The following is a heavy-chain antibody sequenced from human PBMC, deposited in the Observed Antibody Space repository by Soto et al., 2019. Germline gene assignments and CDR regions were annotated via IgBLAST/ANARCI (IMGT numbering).Heavy chain of an antibody. Sequence: QVQLVESGGGVVQPGRSLRLSCAASGFIFSSYGMHWVRQAPGKGLEWVALIWYDGSNKYYADSVKGRVTISRDNSKNTLYLQMNSLRAEDTAVYYCARSGSGNWSYEGYWGQGTLVTVSS. CDR1: GFIFSSYG. CDR3: ARSGSGNWSYEGY. D-gene: IGHD1-7*01. CDR2: IWYDGSNK. J-gene: IGHJ4*02. V-gene: IGHV3-33*01.